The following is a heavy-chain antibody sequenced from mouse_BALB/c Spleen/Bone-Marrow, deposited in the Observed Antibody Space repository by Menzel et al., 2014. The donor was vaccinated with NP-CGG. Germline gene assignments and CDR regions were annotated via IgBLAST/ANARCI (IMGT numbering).Heavy chain of an antibody. CDR2: ISSGGTYT. CDR1: GFTFSNYR. Sequence: EVQLVESGAYLVKPGGSLNLSCAASGFTFSNYRLYWVRQIPDKGLAWVATISSGGTYTVYPDSVKGRSTISRENTKNTRTLQMTRLKSEDTAMYYCARRRDYDYFDYWGQGTTLTVSS. CDR3: ARRRDYDYFDY. D-gene: IGHD2-4*01. V-gene: IGHV5-6*01. J-gene: IGHJ2*01.